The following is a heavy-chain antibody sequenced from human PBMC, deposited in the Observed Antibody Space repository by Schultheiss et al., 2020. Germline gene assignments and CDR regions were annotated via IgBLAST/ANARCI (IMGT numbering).Heavy chain of an antibody. V-gene: IGHV3-23*01. Sequence: SCAASGFTFSSYAMSWVRQAPGKGLEWVSAISGSGGSTYYADSVKGRFTISRDNSKNTLYLQMNSLRAEDTAVYYCAKGFRGGYSYGTVFDYWGQGTLVTVSS. J-gene: IGHJ4*02. CDR1: GFTFSSYA. CDR2: ISGSGGST. CDR3: AKGFRGGYSYGTVFDY. D-gene: IGHD5-18*01.